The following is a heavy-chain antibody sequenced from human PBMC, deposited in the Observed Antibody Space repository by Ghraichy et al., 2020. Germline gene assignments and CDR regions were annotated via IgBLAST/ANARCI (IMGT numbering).Heavy chain of an antibody. J-gene: IGHJ2*01. Sequence: SETLSLTCTVSGGSISSYYWSWIRQPPGKGLEWIGYIYYSGSTNYNPSLKSRVTISIDTSKNQFSLKLSSVTAADTAVYYCARRYDSSGYHFSFDLWGRGTLVTVSS. CDR3: ARRYDSSGYHFSFDL. CDR2: IYYSGST. V-gene: IGHV4-59*01. CDR1: GGSISSYY. D-gene: IGHD3-22*01.